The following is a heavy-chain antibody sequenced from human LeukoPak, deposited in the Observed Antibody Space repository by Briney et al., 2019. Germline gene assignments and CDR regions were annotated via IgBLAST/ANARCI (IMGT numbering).Heavy chain of an antibody. CDR2: IIPIFGTA. Sequence: SVKVSCKASGGTFSSYAISWVRLAPGQGLEWMGGIIPIFGTANYAQKFQGRVTITADESTSTAYMELSSLRSEDTAVYYCARDLTMVRGVIRRGAFDIWGQGTMVTVSS. CDR1: GGTFSSYA. CDR3: ARDLTMVRGVIRRGAFDI. V-gene: IGHV1-69*13. D-gene: IGHD3-10*01. J-gene: IGHJ3*02.